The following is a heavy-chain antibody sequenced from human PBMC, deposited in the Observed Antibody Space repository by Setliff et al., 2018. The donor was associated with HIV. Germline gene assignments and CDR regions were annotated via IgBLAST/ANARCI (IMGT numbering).Heavy chain of an antibody. CDR2: VKKDESEK. J-gene: IGHJ5*02. D-gene: IGHD3-3*01. V-gene: IGHV3-7*03. CDR3: ARNLIRSSYFGVLSNWFDT. Sequence: SLRLSCAASGFTISNDWMTWVRQAPGKGLEWVANVKKDESEKYYVASVKGRFTISRDNAKNSLYLQMNNLRAEDTALYYCARNLIRSSYFGVLSNWFDTWGQGTLVTVSS. CDR1: GFTISNDW.